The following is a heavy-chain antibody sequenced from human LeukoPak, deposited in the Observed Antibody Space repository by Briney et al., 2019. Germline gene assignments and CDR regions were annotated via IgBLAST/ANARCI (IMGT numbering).Heavy chain of an antibody. CDR3: ARDRLQLWDFDY. Sequence: ASVKVSCKASGYTFTSYYMHWVRQAPGQGLGWMGIINPSGGSTSYAQKFQGRVTMTRDTSTSTVYMELSSLRSEDTAVYYCARDRLQLWDFDYWGRGTLVTVSS. CDR2: INPSGGST. D-gene: IGHD5-18*01. V-gene: IGHV1-46*01. J-gene: IGHJ4*02. CDR1: GYTFTSYY.